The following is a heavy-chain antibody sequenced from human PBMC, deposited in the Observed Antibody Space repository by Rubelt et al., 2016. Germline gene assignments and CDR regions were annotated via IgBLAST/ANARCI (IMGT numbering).Heavy chain of an antibody. Sequence: SLRLSCAASGFTFSNAWMSWVRQAPGKGLEWVGRIKSKTDGGTTDYAAPVKGRFTISIDDSKNTLYLQMKSLKTEDTAVYYCTTDRYYYDSSGFPWFDPWCQGTLVTVSS. CDR1: GFTFSNAW. D-gene: IGHD3-22*01. CDR3: TTDRYYYDSSGFPWFDP. J-gene: IGHJ5*02. CDR2: IKSKTDGGTT. V-gene: IGHV3-15*01.